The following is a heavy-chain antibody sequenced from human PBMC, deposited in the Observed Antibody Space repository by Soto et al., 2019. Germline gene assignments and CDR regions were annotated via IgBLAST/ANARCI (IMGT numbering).Heavy chain of an antibody. V-gene: IGHV1-69*13. D-gene: IGHD3-3*01. Sequence: SVKVSCKASGGTFSSYAISWLRQAPGQRLEWMGGIIPIFGTANYAQKFQGRVTITADESTSTAYMELSSLRSEDTAVYYCARSYYDFWSGYYPPYYYYGMDVWGQGTTVTVSS. CDR3: ARSYYDFWSGYYPPYYYYGMDV. CDR2: IIPIFGTA. J-gene: IGHJ6*02. CDR1: GGTFSSYA.